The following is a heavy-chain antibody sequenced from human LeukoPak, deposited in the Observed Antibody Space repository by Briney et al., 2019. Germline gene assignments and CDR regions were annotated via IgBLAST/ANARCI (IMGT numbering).Heavy chain of an antibody. CDR2: IRYDESKE. D-gene: IGHD3-10*01. J-gene: IGHJ4*02. CDR3: AKDHYYGSGTYSSEHFDY. V-gene: IGHV3-30*02. CDR1: GFTFSSYG. Sequence: GGSLRLSCAASGFTFSSYGMHWVRQATGKGLEWESFIRYDESKEYYADSVKGRFTISRDYSTNTVYLQMNSLRVEDTAVYYCAKDHYYGSGTYSSEHFDYWGQGTLVTVSS.